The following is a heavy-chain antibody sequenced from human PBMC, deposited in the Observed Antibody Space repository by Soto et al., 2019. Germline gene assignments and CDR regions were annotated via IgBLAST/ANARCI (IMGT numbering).Heavy chain of an antibody. CDR1: GFTVSNNY. D-gene: IGHD6-19*01. CDR2: LYSSGST. CDR3: VREASGSGWWAQGSFES. Sequence: EVHLVESGGGLVQPGGSLRLSCAASGFTVSNNYMSWVRQAPGKRLEWVSSLYSSGSTYYAGSVKGRFTVSRDISEKTLYLQMSSLRVEDTAVYYCVREASGSGWWAQGSFESWGQGPLVTVYS. J-gene: IGHJ4*02. V-gene: IGHV3-66*01.